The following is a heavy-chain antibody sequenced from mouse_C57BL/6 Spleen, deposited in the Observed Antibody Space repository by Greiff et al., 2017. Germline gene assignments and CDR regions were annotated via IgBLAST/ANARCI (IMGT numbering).Heavy chain of an antibody. CDR2: ISDGGSYT. CDR1: GFTFSSYA. D-gene: IGHD1-1*01. Sequence: EVNVVESGGGLVKPGGSLKLSCAASGFTFSSYAMSWVRQTPEKRLEWVATISDGGSYTYYPDNVKGRFTISRDNAKNNLYLQMSHLKSEDTAMYYCARDDTTVVAEDYYAMDYGGQGTSVTVSS. CDR3: ARDDTTVVAEDYYAMDY. J-gene: IGHJ4*01. V-gene: IGHV5-4*01.